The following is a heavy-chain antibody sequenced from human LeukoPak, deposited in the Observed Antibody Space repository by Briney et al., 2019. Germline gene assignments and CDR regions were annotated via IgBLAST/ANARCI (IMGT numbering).Heavy chain of an antibody. CDR2: IYGHDDK. D-gene: IGHD3-16*02. J-gene: IGHJ4*02. CDR3: ARHGFGDYVWGSYRPFDY. CDR1: GFSLSTSGVG. V-gene: IGHV2-5*01. Sequence: GPTMVKPTQILTLTCTFSGFSLSTSGVGVAWIRQPPGKTLERLALIYGHDDKRYSPSLKSRLTVTKDTSKNQVVLTMTNMDPVDTATYYCARHGFGDYVWGSYRPFDYWGQGTLVTVSS.